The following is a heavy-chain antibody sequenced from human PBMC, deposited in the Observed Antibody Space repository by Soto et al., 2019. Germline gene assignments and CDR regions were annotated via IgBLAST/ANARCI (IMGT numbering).Heavy chain of an antibody. CDR1: GGSITDYS. Sequence: QVQVKESGPGLVKPSETLSLTCTVSGGSITDYSWSWIRQSAGKGLEWLGRISINGNSHYHPSLRSRVTMSIETSKNQFSLNLRSVPAADTAVYYCARESGDNWTYVVDWGQGTLVTVSS. J-gene: IGHJ4*02. CDR2: ISINGNS. CDR3: ARESGDNWTYVVD. D-gene: IGHD1-7*01. V-gene: IGHV4-4*07.